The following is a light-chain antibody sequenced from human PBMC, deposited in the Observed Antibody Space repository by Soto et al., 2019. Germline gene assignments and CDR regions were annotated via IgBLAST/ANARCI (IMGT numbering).Light chain of an antibody. CDR1: QGIGNA. CDR3: LQDINSPWT. V-gene: IGKV1-6*01. J-gene: IGKJ1*01. Sequence: IPVTKSPASLSHSLGDIGTISCRASQGIGNALGWYQQKPGKPPKVLIYGASNLQSGVPPRFSGSGSGTDFTLAISSLQPEDSATYCCLQDINSPWTFGQGGKADVK. CDR2: GAS.